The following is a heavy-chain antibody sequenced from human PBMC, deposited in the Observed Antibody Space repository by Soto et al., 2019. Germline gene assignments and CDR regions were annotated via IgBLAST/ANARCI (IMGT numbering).Heavy chain of an antibody. CDR1: GFTFSSYS. V-gene: IGHV3-48*02. D-gene: IGHD2-8*01. Sequence: GGSLRLSCAASGFTFSSYSMNWVRQAPGKGLEWVSYISISSDSRYYADSVKGRFTISRDNAKKSLYLQMNSLRDEDTAVYYCAREKFCKNGVCAYHDYGMDVWGQGTTVTVSS. CDR2: ISISSDSR. CDR3: AREKFCKNGVCAYHDYGMDV. J-gene: IGHJ6*02.